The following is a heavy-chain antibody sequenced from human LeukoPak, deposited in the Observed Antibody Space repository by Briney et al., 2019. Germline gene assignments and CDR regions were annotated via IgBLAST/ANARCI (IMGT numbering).Heavy chain of an antibody. D-gene: IGHD6-13*01. CDR2: ISSSSSYI. J-gene: IGHJ3*02. V-gene: IGHV3-21*01. CDR1: GFTFSSYS. CDR3: ARDPWYSSSWGFDAFDI. Sequence: GGSLRLSCVASGFTFSSYSMNWVRQAPGKGLEWVSSISSSSSYIYYADSVKGRFTISRDNAKDSLYLQMNSLRAEDTAVYYCARDPWYSSSWGFDAFDIWGQGTMVTVSS.